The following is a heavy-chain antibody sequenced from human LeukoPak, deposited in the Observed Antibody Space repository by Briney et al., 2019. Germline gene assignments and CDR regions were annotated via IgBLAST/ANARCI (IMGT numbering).Heavy chain of an antibody. CDR1: RVSIRSYY. V-gene: IGHV4-4*08. CDR2: IHASGNT. J-gene: IGHJ4*02. CDR3: ARDQGYCSGGSCYFGGTFDY. D-gene: IGHD2-15*01. Sequence: SETLSLTCSVFRVSIRSYYWSWIRQSPGKGLEWIGYIHASGNTNLNPSLKSRFTISVDTSKNQFSLKLSSVTAADTAVYYCARDQGYCSGGSCYFGGTFDYWGQGTLVTVSS.